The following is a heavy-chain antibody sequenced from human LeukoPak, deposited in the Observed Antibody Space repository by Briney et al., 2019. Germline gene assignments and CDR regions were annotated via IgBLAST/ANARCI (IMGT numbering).Heavy chain of an antibody. CDR2: INSGGGST. V-gene: IGHV3-23*01. CDR1: GFTFSNHA. J-gene: IGHJ4*02. D-gene: IGHD4-11*01. CDR3: AKDLSYDYNYFDS. Sequence: GGSLRLSCAASGFTFSNHALNWVRQAPGKGLEWVSGINSGGGSTYYTDSVKGRFTISRDNSKNTLYLQMNSLRADDTAVYYCAKDLSYDYNYFDSWGQGTLVTVSS.